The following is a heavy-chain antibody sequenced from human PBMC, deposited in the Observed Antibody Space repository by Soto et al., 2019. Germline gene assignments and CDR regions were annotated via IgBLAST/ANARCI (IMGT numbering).Heavy chain of an antibody. CDR3: ATDPTLFGVGHYFDY. CDR2: ISGSGGST. Sequence: GGSLRLSCAASGFTFSSYAMSWVRQAPGKGLEWVSAISGSGGSTYYADSVKGRFTISRDNSKNTLYLQMNSLRAEDTAVYYCATDPTLFGVGHYFDYWGQGTLVTVSS. CDR1: GFTFSSYA. V-gene: IGHV3-23*01. J-gene: IGHJ4*02. D-gene: IGHD3-3*01.